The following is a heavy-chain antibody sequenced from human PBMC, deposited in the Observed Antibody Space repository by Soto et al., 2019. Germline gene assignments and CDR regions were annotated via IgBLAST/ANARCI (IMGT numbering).Heavy chain of an antibody. CDR3: AKDRGTSGWPLCDH. Sequence: VQLLESGGGLVPPGGSLSISCDASGCTFSSNAMRWVRQTRGTGLAWVSSIRRTGDTTYYAASVKGRFTGSRASSRDTLYLQMNSLREDDTALYYCAKDRGTSGWPLCDHWGQGTLVMVSS. D-gene: IGHD6-19*01. CDR2: IRRTGDTT. CDR1: GCTFSSNA. V-gene: IGHV3-23*01. J-gene: IGHJ4*02.